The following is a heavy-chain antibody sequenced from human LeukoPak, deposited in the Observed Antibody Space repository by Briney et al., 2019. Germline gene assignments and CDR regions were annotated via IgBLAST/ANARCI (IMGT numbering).Heavy chain of an antibody. V-gene: IGHV4-39*07. CDR2: IYSSGNT. J-gene: IGHJ5*02. Sequence: PSETLSLTCTVSGVSISSSGYYWDWIRQPPGKGLEWIGTIYSSGNTYCNPSFNSRVTISVETSKKQFSLKLSSVTAADTAVYYCARAVNRFGTIFGNVPRYNRFDPWGQGTLVTVSS. CDR1: GVSISSSGYY. D-gene: IGHD3-3*02. CDR3: ARAVNRFGTIFGNVPRYNRFDP.